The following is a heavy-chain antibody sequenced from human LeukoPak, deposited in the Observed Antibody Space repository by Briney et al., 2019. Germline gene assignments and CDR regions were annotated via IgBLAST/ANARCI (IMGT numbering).Heavy chain of an antibody. D-gene: IGHD6-19*01. CDR1: GGSFSGYY. Sequence: TSETLSLTCAVYGGSFSGYYWSWIRQPPGKGLEWIGEINHSGSTNYNPSLKSRVTISVDTSKNQFSLKLSSVTAADTAVYYCARGRYSSGWWYWGQGTLVTVSS. CDR3: ARGRYSSGWWY. CDR2: INHSGST. V-gene: IGHV4-34*01. J-gene: IGHJ4*02.